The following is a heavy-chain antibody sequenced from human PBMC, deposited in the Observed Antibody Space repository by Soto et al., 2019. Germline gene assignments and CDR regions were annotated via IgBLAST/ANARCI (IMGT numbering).Heavy chain of an antibody. CDR3: ARAEQNDYGDYFDY. CDR1: GGSISSGGYY. V-gene: IGHV4-31*03. Sequence: SATLSLTCTVSGGSISSGGYYWSWIRQHPGKGLEWIWYIYSSRSTYYNPSLKSRVTISVDTSKTQFSLKLSSVTAADTAVYYCARAEQNDYGDYFDYWGQGTLVTVSS. CDR2: IYSSRST. D-gene: IGHD4-17*01. J-gene: IGHJ4*02.